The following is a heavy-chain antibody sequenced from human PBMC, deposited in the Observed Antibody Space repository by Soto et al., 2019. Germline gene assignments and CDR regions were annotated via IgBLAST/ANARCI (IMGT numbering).Heavy chain of an antibody. CDR2: ISWNSGSI. CDR1: GFTFDDYA. J-gene: IGHJ3*02. CDR3: AKDIYRGSSLLDAFDI. V-gene: IGHV3-9*01. Sequence: EVQLVESVGGLVQPGRSLRLSCAASGFTFDDYAMHWVRQAPGKGLEWVSGISWNSGSIGYADSVKGRFTISRDNAKNSLYLQMNSLRAEDTALYYCAKDIYRGSSLLDAFDIWGQGTMVTVSS. D-gene: IGHD6-13*01.